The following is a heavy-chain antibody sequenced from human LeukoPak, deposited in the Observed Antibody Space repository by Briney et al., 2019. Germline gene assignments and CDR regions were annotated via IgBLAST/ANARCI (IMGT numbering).Heavy chain of an antibody. CDR3: ARFRGNDYGAFDY. CDR2: IYYSGST. D-gene: IGHD4-17*01. J-gene: IGHJ4*02. Sequence: SETLSLTCTVSGGSISSSSYYWGWIRQPPGKGLEWIGSIYYSGSTYYNPSLKSRVTISVDRSKNQFSLKLSSVTAADTAVYYCARFRGNDYGAFDYWGQGTLVTVSS. V-gene: IGHV4-39*07. CDR1: GGSISSSSYY.